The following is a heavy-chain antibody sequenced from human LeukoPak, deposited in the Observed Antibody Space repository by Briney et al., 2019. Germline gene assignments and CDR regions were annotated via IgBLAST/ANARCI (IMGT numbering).Heavy chain of an antibody. CDR1: GFTFSSYS. Sequence: GGSLRLSCAASGFTFSSYSMNWVRQAPGKGLEWVSSISSRSSYIYYADSVKGRFTISRDNAKNSLYLQMNSLRAEDTAVYYCASVAAAGTIEMKYYFDYWGQGTLVTVSS. V-gene: IGHV3-21*01. CDR3: ASVAAAGTIEMKYYFDY. J-gene: IGHJ4*02. D-gene: IGHD6-13*01. CDR2: ISSRSSYI.